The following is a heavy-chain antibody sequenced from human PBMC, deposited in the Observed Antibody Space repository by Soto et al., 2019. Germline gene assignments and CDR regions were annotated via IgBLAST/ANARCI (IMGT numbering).Heavy chain of an antibody. CDR3: ARDKITGLFDY. J-gene: IGHJ4*02. Sequence: QVQLQQWGAGLLKPSETLSLTCAVYGGSFSGYYWTWIRQPPGTGLEWIGEINHSGSTNYNPSLKSRVSISVDTAKNQFALKVTSVTAADTGVYDCARDKITGLFDYWGQGSLVTVSS. CDR2: INHSGST. CDR1: GGSFSGYY. V-gene: IGHV4-34*01. D-gene: IGHD2-8*02.